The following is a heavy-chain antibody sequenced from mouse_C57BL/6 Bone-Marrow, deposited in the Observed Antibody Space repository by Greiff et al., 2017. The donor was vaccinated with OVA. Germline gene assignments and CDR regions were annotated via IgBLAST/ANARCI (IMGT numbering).Heavy chain of an antibody. CDR1: GFNIKDDY. Sequence: VQLQQSGAELVRPGASVKLSCTASGFNIKDDYMHWVKQRPEQGLEWIGWIDPENGDTEYASKFQGKATITADTSSNTAYLQLSSLTSEDTAVYYCTTSSGYLFDYWGQGTTLTVSS. J-gene: IGHJ2*01. V-gene: IGHV14-4*01. CDR3: TTSSGYLFDY. CDR2: IDPENGDT. D-gene: IGHD3-2*02.